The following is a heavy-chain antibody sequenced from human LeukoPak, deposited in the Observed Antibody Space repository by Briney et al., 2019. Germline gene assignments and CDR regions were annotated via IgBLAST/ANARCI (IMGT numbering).Heavy chain of an antibody. CDR3: AKGYCSSTSCYPFDY. CDR1: GFTFDDYA. J-gene: IGHJ4*02. D-gene: IGHD2-2*01. Sequence: GGSLRLSCAASGFTFDDYAMHWVRQAPGKGLEWVSGISWNSGSIGYADSVKGRFTISRDNAKNSLYLQMNSLRAEDMALYYCAKGYCSSTSCYPFDYWGQGALVTVSS. V-gene: IGHV3-9*03. CDR2: ISWNSGSI.